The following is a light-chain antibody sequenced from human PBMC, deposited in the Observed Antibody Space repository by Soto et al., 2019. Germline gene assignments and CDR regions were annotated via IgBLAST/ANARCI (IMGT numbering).Light chain of an antibody. J-gene: IGLJ2*01. CDR3: AAWDDSLNGVV. V-gene: IGLV1-44*01. CDR2: SNN. CDR1: SSNIGSNT. Sequence: QSVLTQPPSASGTPGQRVTISCSGSSSNIGSNTVNWYQQLPGTAPKVLIYSNNQRPSGVPDRFSGSKSGTSASLAISGLQSEDEADYYCAAWDDSLNGVVFGGGIKLTVL.